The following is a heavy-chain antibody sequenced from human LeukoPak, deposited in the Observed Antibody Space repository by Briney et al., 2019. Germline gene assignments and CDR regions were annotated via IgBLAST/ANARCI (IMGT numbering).Heavy chain of an antibody. D-gene: IGHD6-13*01. CDR2: ISWNSASV. J-gene: IGHJ4*02. V-gene: IGHV3-9*01. CDR3: AKDYGYSSSWYDY. Sequence: GRSLRLSCEASGFTFDDYGMHWVRQAPGKGLEWVSTISWNSASVGYVDSVKGRFTISRDNAKKTLYLQMNSLRPGDTALYYCAKDYGYSSSWYDYWGQGTLVTVSS. CDR1: GFTFDDYG.